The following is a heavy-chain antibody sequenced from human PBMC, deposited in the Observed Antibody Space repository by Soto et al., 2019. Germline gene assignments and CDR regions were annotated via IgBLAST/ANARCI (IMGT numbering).Heavy chain of an antibody. D-gene: IGHD3-10*01. Sequence: PGRSLRLSCAASGFTFNNYAMSWVRQAPGKGLEWVSLISGSAGSTYYADSVKGRFTISRDNSKNTLYLQMNSLRAEDTAVYYCANRSGRRVFGDLLPEFYFDYWGEGTLVTVSS. CDR2: ISGSAGST. CDR1: GFTFNNYA. V-gene: IGHV3-23*01. CDR3: ANRSGRRVFGDLLPEFYFDY. J-gene: IGHJ4*02.